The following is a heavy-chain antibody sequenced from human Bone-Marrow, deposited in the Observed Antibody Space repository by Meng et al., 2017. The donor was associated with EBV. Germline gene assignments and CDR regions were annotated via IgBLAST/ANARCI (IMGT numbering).Heavy chain of an antibody. CDR1: GGHFSSYA. Sequence: VQLLQAGAEVKKAGCWVKVSCKASGGHFSSYAISWVRQAPGQGLEWMGGIIPIFGTANYAQKFQGRVTITADESTSTAYMELSSLRSEDTAVYYCARGGTYYYGSGSYREYFQHWGQGTLVTVSS. J-gene: IGHJ1*01. CDR3: ARGGTYYYGSGSYREYFQH. V-gene: IGHV1-69*01. D-gene: IGHD3-10*01. CDR2: IIPIFGTA.